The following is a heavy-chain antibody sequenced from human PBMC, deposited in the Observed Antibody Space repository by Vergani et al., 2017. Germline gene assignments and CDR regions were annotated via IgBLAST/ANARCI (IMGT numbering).Heavy chain of an antibody. CDR1: GGSISSSNW. CDR2: IHHSGST. J-gene: IGHJ4*02. CDR3: ARESYARGYSGYDSGAFDY. D-gene: IGHD5-12*01. V-gene: IGHV4-4*02. Sequence: QVQLPESGPGLVKPSGTLSLTCAVSGGSISSSNWWSWVRQPPGKGQAWIGEIHHSGSTNYNPSLKSRVTIAVGKSKNQFSLKLSCVTAADTAVYYCARESYARGYSGYDSGAFDYWGQGTLVTVSS.